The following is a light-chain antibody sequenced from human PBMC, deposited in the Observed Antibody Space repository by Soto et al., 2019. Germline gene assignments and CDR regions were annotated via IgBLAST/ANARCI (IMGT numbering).Light chain of an antibody. CDR3: LQDHNYPLT. Sequence: AIQMTQSPPSLSASIGDRVTITCQASQGIRNDLGWYQQKPGKAPKVLIYDASSLQSGVPSRFSGSGSGTDFTLTISSLQPEDFATYYCLQDHNYPLTFGGGTKVEIK. J-gene: IGKJ4*01. CDR2: DAS. CDR1: QGIRND. V-gene: IGKV1-6*01.